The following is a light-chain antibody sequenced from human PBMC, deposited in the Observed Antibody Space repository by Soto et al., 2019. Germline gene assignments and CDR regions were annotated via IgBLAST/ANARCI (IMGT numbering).Light chain of an antibody. CDR3: SSYTSSSTVV. J-gene: IGLJ2*01. CDR2: EVS. Sequence: QSVLTQPASVSGSPGQSITISCTGSSSDFSDFDYVSWYQQHPGKAPKLMIYEVSNRPSDISNRFSGSKSGNSASLTISGLQAEDEADYYCSSYTSSSTVVFGGGTQLTVL. V-gene: IGLV2-14*01. CDR1: SSDFSDFDY.